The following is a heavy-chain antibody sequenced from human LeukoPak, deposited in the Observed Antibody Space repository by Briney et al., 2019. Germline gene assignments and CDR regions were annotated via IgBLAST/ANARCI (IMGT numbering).Heavy chain of an antibody. Sequence: GGSLRLSCAASGFTFSSYGMSWARQVPGKGLEWVSAVSGSGGSTYYADSVKGRFTISRDNSKNTLYLQMNSLRAEDTAVYYCAKSGYNRFDFWGQGTLVTVSS. CDR2: VSGSGGST. V-gene: IGHV3-23*01. CDR1: GFTFSSYG. J-gene: IGHJ4*02. CDR3: AKSGYNRFDF. D-gene: IGHD5-24*01.